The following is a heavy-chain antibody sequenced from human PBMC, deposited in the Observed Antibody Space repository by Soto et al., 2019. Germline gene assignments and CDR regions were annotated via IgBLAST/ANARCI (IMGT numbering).Heavy chain of an antibody. CDR2: IIPMFDTT. CDR1: GGSFSSDA. J-gene: IGHJ4*02. D-gene: IGHD2-21*01. Sequence: GASVKVSCKASGGSFSSDAITWVRQAPGQGLEWIGEIIPMFDTTNYAPEFQGRVTITADTATTTVYMEVNRLTPDDTAVYYCALEVVMETTLGYFDFWCQGVLVSVSS. V-gene: IGHV1-69*06. CDR3: ALEVVMETTLGYFDF.